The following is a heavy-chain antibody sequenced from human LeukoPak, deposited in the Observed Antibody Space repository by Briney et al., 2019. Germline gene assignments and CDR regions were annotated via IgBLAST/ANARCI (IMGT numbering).Heavy chain of an antibody. V-gene: IGHV4-59*01. CDR3: AGLMVRGVIGNLFDY. CDR1: GGSISSYY. D-gene: IGHD3-10*01. CDR2: IYYSGST. J-gene: IGHJ4*02. Sequence: PSETLSLTCTVSGGSISSYYWSWIRQPPGKGLEWIGYIYYSGSTNYNPSLKSRVTISVDTSKNQFSLKLSSVTAADTAVYYCAGLMVRGVIGNLFDYWGQGTLVTVSS.